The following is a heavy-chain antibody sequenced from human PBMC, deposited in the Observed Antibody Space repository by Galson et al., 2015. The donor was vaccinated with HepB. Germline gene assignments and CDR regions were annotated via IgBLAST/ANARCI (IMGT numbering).Heavy chain of an antibody. J-gene: IGHJ4*02. Sequence: SETLSLTCTVSGGSISSYYWSWIRQPPGKGLEWIGYIYYSGSTNYNPSLKSRVTISVDTSKNQFSLKLSSVTAADTAVYYCSQLPRGYWGQGTLVTVSS. V-gene: IGHV4-59*01. CDR2: IYYSGST. CDR3: SQLPRGY. D-gene: IGHD2-2*01. CDR1: GGSISSYY.